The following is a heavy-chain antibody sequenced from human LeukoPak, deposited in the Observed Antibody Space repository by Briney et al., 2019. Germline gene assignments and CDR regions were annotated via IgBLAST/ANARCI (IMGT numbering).Heavy chain of an antibody. CDR1: GFTFSSDW. D-gene: IGHD4-17*01. V-gene: IGHV3-7*01. J-gene: IGHJ4*02. CDR2: IKQDGSEK. CDR3: ARGSHDYGDRPVDY. Sequence: VSLRLSCAASGFTFSSDWMSWVRQAPGKGLEWVANIKQDGSEKYYVDSVKGRFTISRDNAKNSLYLQMNSLRAEDTAFYYCARGSHDYGDRPVDYWGQGTLVTVSS.